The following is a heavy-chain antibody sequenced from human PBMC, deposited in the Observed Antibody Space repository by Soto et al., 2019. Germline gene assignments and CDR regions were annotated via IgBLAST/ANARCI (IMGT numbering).Heavy chain of an antibody. CDR2: IKQDGSEK. J-gene: IGHJ4*02. V-gene: IGHV3-7*03. D-gene: IGHD5-18*01. Sequence: EVQLVESGGGLVQPGGSLRLSCAASGFTFSSYWMSWVRQAPGKGLEWVANIKQDGSEKYYVDSVKGRFTISRDNAKKSLDLKMKGLRAEDTAVYYCAGEGDTAMVKLRARGVVEYWGQGTLVTVSS. CDR1: GFTFSSYW. CDR3: AGEGDTAMVKLRARGVVEY.